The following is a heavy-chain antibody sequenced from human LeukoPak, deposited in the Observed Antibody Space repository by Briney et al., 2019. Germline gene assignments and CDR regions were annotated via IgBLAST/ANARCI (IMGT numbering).Heavy chain of an antibody. V-gene: IGHV5-51*01. CDR2: IYPGDSDT. J-gene: IGHJ4*02. CDR1: GYSFSTYW. Sequence: GESLQIPCRASGYSFSTYWIGWVRQMPGKGLEWVGVIYPGDSDTRYSPSFQGQVTFSADKSTSTASLQLSSLKASDSAMYYCARGGYSGYEFDCWGQGTLVTVSS. CDR3: ARGGYSGYEFDC. D-gene: IGHD5-12*01.